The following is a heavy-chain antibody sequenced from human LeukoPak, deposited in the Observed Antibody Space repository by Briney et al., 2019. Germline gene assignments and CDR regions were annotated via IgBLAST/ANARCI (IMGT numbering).Heavy chain of an antibody. CDR1: GGSFSGYY. Sequence: PSETLSLTCAVYGGSFSGYYWSWIRQPPGKGLEWIGEINHSGSTNYNPSLKSRVTISVDTSKNQFSLKLSSVTAADTAVYYCERGPSIAAAGTRGYYFDYWGQGTLVTVSS. V-gene: IGHV4-34*01. J-gene: IGHJ4*02. D-gene: IGHD6-13*01. CDR3: ERGPSIAAAGTRGYYFDY. CDR2: INHSGST.